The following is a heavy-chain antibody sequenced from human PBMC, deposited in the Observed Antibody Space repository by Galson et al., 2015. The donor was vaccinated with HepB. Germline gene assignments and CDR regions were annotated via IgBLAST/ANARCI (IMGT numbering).Heavy chain of an antibody. CDR2: IYPGDSDT. D-gene: IGHD2-15*01. CDR3: AGQREYCSGGSCYLLGSYYGYFDY. CDR1: GSSFPSYW. J-gene: IGHJ4*02. Sequence: QSGAEVTKPGESLKISFKGSGSSFPSYWIGWVRQMPGKGLEWMGIIYPGDSDTRSRPSFQGQVTISADKSISTASLQWSSLKASDTAMDYCAGQREYCSGGSCYLLGSYYGYFDYWGQGTLVTVSS. V-gene: IGHV5-51*01.